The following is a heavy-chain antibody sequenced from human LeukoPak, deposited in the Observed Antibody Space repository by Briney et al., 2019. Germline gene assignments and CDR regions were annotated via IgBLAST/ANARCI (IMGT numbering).Heavy chain of an antibody. CDR2: IYPGDSDT. CDR1: GYSFISYW. V-gene: IGHV5-51*01. Sequence: GESLKLSCKGSGYSFISYWIGWVRQMPGKGLEWMGSIYPGDSDTRYSPSFQGQVTISADKSTSTAYLQWSSLKASDTAMYYCAACISGTIGDFDHWGQGTLVTVSS. J-gene: IGHJ4*02. D-gene: IGHD1-7*01. CDR3: AACISGTIGDFDH.